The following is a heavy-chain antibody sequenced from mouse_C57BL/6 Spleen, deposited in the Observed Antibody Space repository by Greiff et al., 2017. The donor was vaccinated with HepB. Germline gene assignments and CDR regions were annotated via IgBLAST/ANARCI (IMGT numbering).Heavy chain of an antibody. V-gene: IGHV1-53*01. CDR2: INPSNGGT. D-gene: IGHD1-1*01. CDR3: ARSEGITTVVDWYFDV. Sequence: QVQLQQPGTELVKPGASVKLSCKASGYTFTSYWMHWVKQRPGQGLEWIGNINPSNGGTNYNEKFKSKATLTVAKSSSTAYMQLSSLTSEDSAVYYCARSEGITTVVDWYFDVWGTGTTVTVSS. CDR1: GYTFTSYW. J-gene: IGHJ1*03.